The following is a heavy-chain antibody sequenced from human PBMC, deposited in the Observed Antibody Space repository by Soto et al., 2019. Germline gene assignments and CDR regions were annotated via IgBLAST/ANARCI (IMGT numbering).Heavy chain of an antibody. CDR1: GGSFSAYY. Sequence: PSETLSLTCAVYGGSFSAYYWSWIRHPPGQGLEWIGGINHTGSTIYSPSLKSRLTISVDTSKSQLSLELSSVTAADTAVYYCARGGKQQLGRRDWFDPWGHGTLVTVPS. CDR2: INHTGST. D-gene: IGHD6-13*01. CDR3: ARGGKQQLGRRDWFDP. J-gene: IGHJ5*02. V-gene: IGHV4-34*01.